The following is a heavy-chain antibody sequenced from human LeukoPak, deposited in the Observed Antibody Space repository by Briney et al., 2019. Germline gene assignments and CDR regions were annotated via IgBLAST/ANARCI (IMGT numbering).Heavy chain of an antibody. CDR3: ARDLYYYYGMDV. CDR1: GFTFSSYS. CDR2: ISSSSSYI. J-gene: IGHJ6*02. Sequence: GGSLRLSCAASGFTFSSYSMNWVRQAPGKGLEWVSSISSSSSYIYYADSVKGRFTISRDNAKNSLYLRMNSLRAEDTAVYYCARDLYYYYGMDVWGRGTTVTVSS. V-gene: IGHV3-21*01.